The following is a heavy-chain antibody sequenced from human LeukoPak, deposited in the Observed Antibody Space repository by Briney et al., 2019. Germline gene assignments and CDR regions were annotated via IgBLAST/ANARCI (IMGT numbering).Heavy chain of an antibody. CDR3: AKLPWCSSTSCYVFTGRED. CDR1: GYSISSGYY. D-gene: IGHD2-2*01. CDR2: IYHSGST. J-gene: IGHJ4*02. Sequence: SETLSLTCAVSGYSISSGYYWGWIRHPPGKGLEWIGSIYHSGSTFYNPSLKSRVAIPVDTSKNHFYLKLSSVTAADTTVHYCAKLPWCSSTSCYVFTGREDSGQGTLVSVSS. V-gene: IGHV4-38-2*01.